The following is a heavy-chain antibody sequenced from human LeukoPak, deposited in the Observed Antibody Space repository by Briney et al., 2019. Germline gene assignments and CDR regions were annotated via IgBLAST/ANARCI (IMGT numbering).Heavy chain of an antibody. CDR3: ARAPRDRGYCGATSCFEYMDV. Sequence: SETLSLTCTVSGGSISSYYWSWIRQPPGKGLEWIGYIYDSGSTNYNPSLKSRVTISVDTSKNQFSLKVSSVTAADTAVYYCARAPRDRGYCGATSCFEYMDVWGRGTTVTISS. D-gene: IGHD2-2*01. J-gene: IGHJ6*03. V-gene: IGHV4-59*01. CDR2: IYDSGST. CDR1: GGSISSYY.